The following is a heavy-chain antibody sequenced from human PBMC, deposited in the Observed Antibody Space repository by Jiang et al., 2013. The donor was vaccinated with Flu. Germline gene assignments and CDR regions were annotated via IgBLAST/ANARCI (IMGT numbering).Heavy chain of an antibody. J-gene: IGHJ4*02. CDR3: ARKMDYFDS. V-gene: IGHV1-18*01. D-gene: IGHD5-24*01. Sequence: GAEVKKPGASVKVSCKASDYTFSSYSITWVRQAPGQGLEWMGWISPYNGNTNYAQKIQGRATMTTDTSTSTAYMELRSLRSDDTAVYYCARKMDYFDSWGQGTLVSVSS. CDR1: DYTFSSYS. CDR2: ISPYNGNT.